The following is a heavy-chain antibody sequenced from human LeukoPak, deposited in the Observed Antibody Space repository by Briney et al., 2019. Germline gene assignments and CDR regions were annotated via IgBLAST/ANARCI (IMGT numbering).Heavy chain of an antibody. V-gene: IGHV4-34*01. Sequence: SETLSLTCTVSGGSISSYYWSWIRQPPGKGLEWIGEINHSGSTNYNPSLKSRVTISVDTSKNQFSLKLSSVTAADTAVYYCARSPSSGYCSDAFDIWGQGTMVTVSS. D-gene: IGHD3-22*01. J-gene: IGHJ3*02. CDR3: ARSPSSGYCSDAFDI. CDR2: INHSGST. CDR1: GGSISSYY.